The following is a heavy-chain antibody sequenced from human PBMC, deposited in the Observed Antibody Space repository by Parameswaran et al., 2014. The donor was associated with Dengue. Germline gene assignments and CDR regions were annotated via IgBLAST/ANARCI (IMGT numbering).Heavy chain of an antibody. CDR2: VHQDGREK. J-gene: IGHJ6*02. CDR3: ARDPYGFWSASYVSSDYSAMDV. V-gene: IGHV3-7*01. Sequence: RWIRQPPGKGLEWAANVHQDGREKNYVDSVRGRFTISRDNAKNSLYLQMNSLRAEDTAVYYCARDPYGFWSASYVSSDYSAMDVWGQGTTVTVSS. D-gene: IGHD3-3*01.